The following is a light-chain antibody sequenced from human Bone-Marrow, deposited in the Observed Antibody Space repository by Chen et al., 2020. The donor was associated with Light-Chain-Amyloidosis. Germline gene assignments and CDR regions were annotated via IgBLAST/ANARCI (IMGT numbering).Light chain of an antibody. Sequence: QSALTQPASVTGSPGQSITISCTGTSSDVGGYDIVSWYRQHPGKAPKLLIFEVTKRPSGVSNRLAGSKSGNTASLTISGLRTEDAADYYCCAYRGGSFPYVFGPGTKVTVL. CDR1: SSDVGGYDI. J-gene: IGLJ1*01. CDR3: CAYRGGSFPYV. CDR2: EVT. V-gene: IGLV2-23*02.